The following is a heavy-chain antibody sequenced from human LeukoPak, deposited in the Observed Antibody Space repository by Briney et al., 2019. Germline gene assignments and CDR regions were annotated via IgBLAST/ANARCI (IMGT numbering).Heavy chain of an antibody. CDR2: ISYSGNT. V-gene: IGHV4-59*01. J-gene: IGHJ4*02. D-gene: IGHD1-26*01. Sequence: SETLSLSCTVSGGSISNYYWSLIRQSPGRGLEWIGYISYSGNTNYNPSLKSRVAISVDTSKNQFSLKLSSVTAADTAVYYCARTLPSGVEDYWGQGTLVTVSS. CDR1: GGSISNYY. CDR3: ARTLPSGVEDY.